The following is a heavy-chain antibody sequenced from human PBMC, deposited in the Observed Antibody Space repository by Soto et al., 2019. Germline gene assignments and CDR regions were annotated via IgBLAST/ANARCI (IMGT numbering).Heavy chain of an antibody. D-gene: IGHD5-18*01. CDR1: GGTISSYY. Sequence: SDTMSLTCTVSGGTISSYYWSWIRQPPGKGLEWIGYIYYSGSTNYNPSLKSRVTISVDTSKNQFSLKLSSVTAAGTAVYYCARRYGSYFDYWGQATLVTVSS. CDR2: IYYSGST. CDR3: ARRYGSYFDY. V-gene: IGHV4-59*08. J-gene: IGHJ4*02.